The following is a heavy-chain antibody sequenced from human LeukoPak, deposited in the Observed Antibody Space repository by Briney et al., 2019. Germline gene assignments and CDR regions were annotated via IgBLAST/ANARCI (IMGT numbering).Heavy chain of an antibody. CDR1: GFTFSSYA. D-gene: IGHD5-12*01. CDR2: ISGVGGST. V-gene: IGHV3-23*01. Sequence: GGSLRLSCAASGFTFSSYAMTWVRQGPGKGLEWVADISGVGGSTFYADSVKGRFTTSRDNSKNTLYLQMHSLRAEDAAVYYCVVYGGSDTNAFDIWGQGTMVTVSS. J-gene: IGHJ3*02. CDR3: VVYGGSDTNAFDI.